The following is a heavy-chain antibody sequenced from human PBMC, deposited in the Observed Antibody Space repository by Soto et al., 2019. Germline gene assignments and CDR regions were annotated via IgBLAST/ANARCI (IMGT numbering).Heavy chain of an antibody. CDR3: ARALGTVVVLAPDTFDI. J-gene: IGHJ3*02. Sequence: QVQLVQSGAEVKKPGASVKVSYKASGYTFSSYYLHWVRQAPGQGLEWMGIINPSSGSTTYAQKFQGRVTVTRDTSTSTIYMELSSLRSEDTAVYYCARALGTVVVLAPDTFDIWGQGTMVTVSS. D-gene: IGHD2-15*01. V-gene: IGHV1-46*03. CDR2: INPSSGST. CDR1: GYTFSSYY.